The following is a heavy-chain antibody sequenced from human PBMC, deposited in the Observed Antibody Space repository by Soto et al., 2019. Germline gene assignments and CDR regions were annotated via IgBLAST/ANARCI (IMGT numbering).Heavy chain of an antibody. V-gene: IGHV3-23*01. CDR3: AKDAITMVRGANNWFDP. Sequence: EVQLLESGGCLVQPGGSLTLSCAASGFTFSSYAMSWVRQAPGKGLEWVSAISGGGISTYYADSVRGRFTISRDNSRNTLYLQMNRLRAEDTAVYYCAKDAITMVRGANNWFDPWGQGTLVTVSS. CDR2: ISGGGIST. J-gene: IGHJ5*02. CDR1: GFTFSSYA. D-gene: IGHD3-10*01.